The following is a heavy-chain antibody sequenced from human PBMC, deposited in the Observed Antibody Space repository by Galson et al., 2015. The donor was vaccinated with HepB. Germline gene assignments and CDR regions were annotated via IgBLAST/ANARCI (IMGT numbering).Heavy chain of an antibody. J-gene: IGHJ4*02. CDR3: ARLPFY. CDR2: ISAYKGNT. V-gene: IGHV1-18*01. Sequence: WMGWISAYKGNTKYAQKFQGRVTLSVDTSSKQFSLKLSSVTAADTAVYYCARLPFYWGQGTLVSVSS.